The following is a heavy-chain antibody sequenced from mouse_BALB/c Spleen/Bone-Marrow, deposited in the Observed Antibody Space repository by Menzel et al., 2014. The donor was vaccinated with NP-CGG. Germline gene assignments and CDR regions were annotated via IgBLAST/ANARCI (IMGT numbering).Heavy chain of an antibody. CDR1: GYVFSTYW. CDR3: ARSGYGSSYDY. Sequence: QVQLQQSGAELVRPGSLVKISCKASGYVFSTYWMNWVEQRPGQGLEWIGQIYPGDGDTNYNGKFKGTATLTADKSSSTAYMQLSSLTSEDSAVYFCARSGYGSSYDYWGQGTTLTVSS. D-gene: IGHD1-1*01. CDR2: IYPGDGDT. V-gene: IGHV1-80*01. J-gene: IGHJ2*01.